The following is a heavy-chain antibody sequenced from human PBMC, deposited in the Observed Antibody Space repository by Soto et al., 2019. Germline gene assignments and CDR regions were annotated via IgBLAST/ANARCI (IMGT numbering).Heavy chain of an antibody. Sequence: ASVKVSCKASGYTFTSYDINWVRQATGQGLEWMGWMNPNSGNTGYAQKFQGRVTMTRNTSISTAYMELSSLRSEDTAMYYCAGARGGAGYYYYYMDVWGKGTTVTVSS. V-gene: IGHV1-8*01. CDR1: GYTFTSYD. J-gene: IGHJ6*03. CDR2: MNPNSGNT. CDR3: AGARGGAGYYYYYMDV. D-gene: IGHD3-16*01.